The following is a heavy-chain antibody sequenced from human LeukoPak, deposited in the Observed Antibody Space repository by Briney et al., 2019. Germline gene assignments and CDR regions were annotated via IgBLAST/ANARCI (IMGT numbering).Heavy chain of an antibody. V-gene: IGHV3-30*02. D-gene: IGHD3-3*01. Sequence: PGGSLRLSCAASGFTFSSYWMSWVRQAPGKGLEWVAFIRYDGSNKYYADSVKGRFTISRDNSKNTLYLQMNSLRAEDTAVYYCAKGYDFWSGFDYWGQGTLVTVSS. CDR1: GFTFSSYW. J-gene: IGHJ4*02. CDR2: IRYDGSNK. CDR3: AKGYDFWSGFDY.